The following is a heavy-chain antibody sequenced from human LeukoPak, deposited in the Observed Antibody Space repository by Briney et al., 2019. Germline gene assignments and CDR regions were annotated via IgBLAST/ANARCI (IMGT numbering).Heavy chain of an antibody. V-gene: IGHV4-39*07. D-gene: IGHD5-12*01. Sequence: SQTLSLTCTVSGGSISSSSYYWGWIRQPPGKGLEWIGSIYYSGSTYYNPSLKSRVTISVDTSKNQFSLKLSSVTAADTAVYYCARVYGSGYDFRGAFDIWGQGTMVTVSS. J-gene: IGHJ3*02. CDR3: ARVYGSGYDFRGAFDI. CDR1: GGSISSSSYY. CDR2: IYYSGST.